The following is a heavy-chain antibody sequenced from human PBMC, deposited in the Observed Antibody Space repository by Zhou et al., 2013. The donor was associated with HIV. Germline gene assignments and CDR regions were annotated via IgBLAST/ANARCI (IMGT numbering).Heavy chain of an antibody. Sequence: QVQLVQSGAEVKKPGASVKVSCKASGGTFSSYDISWVRQAPGQGLEWMGGIIPIFRTANYAQKFQGRVTITTDESTSTAYMELSSLRSEDTAVYYCTRRGRFSRGSYNLILYYYYGMDVWGQGTTVTVSS. D-gene: IGHD3-16*01. V-gene: IGHV1-69*05. CDR3: TRRGRFSRGSYNLILYYYYGMDV. J-gene: IGHJ6*02. CDR2: IIPIFRTA. CDR1: GGTFSSYD.